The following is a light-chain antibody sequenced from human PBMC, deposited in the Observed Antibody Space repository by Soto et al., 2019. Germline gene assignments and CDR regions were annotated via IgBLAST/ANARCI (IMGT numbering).Light chain of an antibody. CDR3: SSYTSSSALL. Sequence: QSALTQPASVSGSPGQSITISCTGTRSDIGAYNYVSRYQHHPDKAPKLIIYDVSNRPSGVSDRFSGSKSGITASLTISGLQAEDEADYHCSSYTSSSALLFGGGTKLTVL. V-gene: IGLV2-14*03. J-gene: IGLJ2*01. CDR2: DVS. CDR1: RSDIGAYNY.